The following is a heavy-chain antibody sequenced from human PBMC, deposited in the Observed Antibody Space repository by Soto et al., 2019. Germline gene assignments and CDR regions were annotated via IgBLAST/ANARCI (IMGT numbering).Heavy chain of an antibody. CDR1: GFTFSSYS. J-gene: IGHJ4*02. CDR2: ISSSSRYI. CDR3: ARAGYCSGGSCYSRQKNFDY. D-gene: IGHD2-15*01. V-gene: IGHV3-21*04. Sequence: GALRLSCATSGFTFSSYSMNWVRQAPGMGLGWVSSISSSSRYIYYADSVRGRFTISRDNAKNSLYLQINSLRAEDTAVYYCARAGYCSGGSCYSRQKNFDYWGQGTLVTVSS.